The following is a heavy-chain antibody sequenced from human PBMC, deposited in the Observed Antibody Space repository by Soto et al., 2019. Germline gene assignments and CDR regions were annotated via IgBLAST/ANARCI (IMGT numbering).Heavy chain of an antibody. J-gene: IGHJ4*02. Sequence: SETVSLTXTVSGGSISSGGYYWSWIRQHPGKGLEWIGYIYYSGSTYYNPSLKSRVTISVDTSKNQFSLKLSSVTAADTAVYYCARYSSGWFDYWGQGTLVTVSS. CDR2: IYYSGST. D-gene: IGHD6-19*01. CDR3: ARYSSGWFDY. V-gene: IGHV4-31*02. CDR1: GGSISSGGYY.